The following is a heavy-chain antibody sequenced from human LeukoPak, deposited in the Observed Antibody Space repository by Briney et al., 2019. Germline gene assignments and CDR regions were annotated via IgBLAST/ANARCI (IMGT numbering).Heavy chain of an antibody. CDR1: GSSLSSGYF. CDR2: IYHNGIT. CDR3: ARDEWATVTSLDDY. J-gene: IGHJ4*02. Sequence: SETLSLTCAVSGSSLSSGYFWGWIRQPPGKGLEWIGNIYHNGITYYNPSLASRVTISVDTSKNQFSLKVRSVTAADTAVYYCARDEWATVTSLDDYWGQGTLVTVSS. V-gene: IGHV4-38-2*01. D-gene: IGHD4-17*01.